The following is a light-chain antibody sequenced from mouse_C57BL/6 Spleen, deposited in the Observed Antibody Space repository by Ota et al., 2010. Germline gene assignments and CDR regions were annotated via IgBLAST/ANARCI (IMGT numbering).Light chain of an antibody. CDR1: QNVYTA. CDR2: SAS. V-gene: IGKV6-13*01. Sequence: DIVMTQSHKFMSTSVGDRVSITCKASQNVYTAVAWYQQKPGQSPELLIYSASNRYTGVPDRFTGSGSGTDFTLTISNMQSEDLADYFCQQYSSYPLTFGAGTKLELK. CDR3: QQYSSYPLT. J-gene: IGKJ5*01.